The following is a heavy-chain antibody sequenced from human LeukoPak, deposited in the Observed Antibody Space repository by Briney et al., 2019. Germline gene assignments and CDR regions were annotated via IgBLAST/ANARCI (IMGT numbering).Heavy chain of an antibody. CDR1: GFTFSSYS. V-gene: IGHV3-48*04. CDR2: ISSSSSTI. J-gene: IGHJ4*02. D-gene: IGHD6-19*01. Sequence: PGGSLRLSCAASGFTFSSYSMNWVRQAPGKGLEWVSYISSSSSTIYYADSVKGRFTISRDNAKNSLYLQMNSLRAEDTAVYYCARGPAVAGRTVDYWGQGTLVTVSS. CDR3: ARGPAVAGRTVDY.